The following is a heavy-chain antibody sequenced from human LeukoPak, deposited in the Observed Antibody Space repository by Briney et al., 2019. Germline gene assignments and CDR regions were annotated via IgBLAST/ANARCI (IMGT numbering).Heavy chain of an antibody. CDR3: ARASIAAAGTGAFDI. V-gene: IGHV4-39*07. Sequence: PSETLSLTCTVSGGSISTSNYYWGWIRQPPGKGLEWIGNIFYSGSTYYSPSLRSRVTISVDTSKNQFSLKLSSVTAADTAVYYCARASIAAAGTGAFDIWGQGTMVTVSS. CDR2: IFYSGST. J-gene: IGHJ3*02. D-gene: IGHD6-13*01. CDR1: GGSISTSNYY.